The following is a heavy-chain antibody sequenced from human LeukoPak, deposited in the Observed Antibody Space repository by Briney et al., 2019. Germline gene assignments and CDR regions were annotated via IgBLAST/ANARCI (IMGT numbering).Heavy chain of an antibody. V-gene: IGHV3-72*01. CDR3: ARAGYSKGFDY. D-gene: IGHD6-13*01. Sequence: GGSLRLSCAASGFTFSSYSMNWVRQAPGMGLEWVARTRNKGHGYITEYAASVKGRFTISRDDSKNSLYLQMNSLKTEDTAVYYCARAGYSKGFDYWGQGTLVTVSS. CDR1: GFTFSSYS. CDR2: TRNKGHGYIT. J-gene: IGHJ4*02.